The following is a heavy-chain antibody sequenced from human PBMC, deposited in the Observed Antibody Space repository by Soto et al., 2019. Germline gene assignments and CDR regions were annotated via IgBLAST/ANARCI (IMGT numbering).Heavy chain of an antibody. V-gene: IGHV1-69*13. Sequence: EASVKVSCKASGGTFSSYAISWVRQAPGQGLEWMGRIIPIFGTANYAQKFQGRVTITADESTSTAYMELSRLRSDDTAVYYCARDRVGASHNWFDPWGQGTLVTVSS. CDR1: GGTFSSYA. D-gene: IGHD1-26*01. CDR3: ARDRVGASHNWFDP. J-gene: IGHJ5*02. CDR2: IIPIFGTA.